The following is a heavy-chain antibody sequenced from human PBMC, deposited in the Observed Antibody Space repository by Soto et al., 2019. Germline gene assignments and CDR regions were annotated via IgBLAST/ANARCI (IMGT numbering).Heavy chain of an antibody. CDR3: ARGPRGGVPAANFQH. CDR1: GYAFTGYY. V-gene: IGHV1-2*04. CDR2: INPNSGGT. D-gene: IGHD2-2*01. J-gene: IGHJ1*01. Sequence: RXSVKGSCKASGYAFTGYYMHWGRQAPGQGLEWMGWINPNSGGTNYAQKFQGWVTMTRDTSISTAYMELSRLRSDDTAVYYCARGPRGGVPAANFQHWGQGTLVTVSS.